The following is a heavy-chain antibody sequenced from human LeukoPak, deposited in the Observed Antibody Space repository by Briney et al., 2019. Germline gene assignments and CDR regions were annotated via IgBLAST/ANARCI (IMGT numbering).Heavy chain of an antibody. Sequence: SQTLSLTCAISGDSISNNIIAWNWIRWRPSRGLEWLGRTAYRSKWSTDYALSVRGRISINPDTSKNQISLQLNSVTPEDTAVYYCARNSVAMDVWGQGTTVTVSS. CDR3: ARNSVAMDV. D-gene: IGHD4-23*01. V-gene: IGHV6-1*01. CDR1: GDSISNNIIA. CDR2: TAYRSKWST. J-gene: IGHJ6*02.